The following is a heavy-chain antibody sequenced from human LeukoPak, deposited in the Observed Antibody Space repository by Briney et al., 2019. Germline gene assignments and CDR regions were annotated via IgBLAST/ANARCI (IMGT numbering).Heavy chain of an antibody. CDR1: GGSISSSGYY. J-gene: IGHJ4*02. Sequence: SETLSLTCTVSGGSISSSGYYWGWIRQPPGKGLEWIGSIYYSGSTYYNPSLKSRVTISVDTSKNQFSLKLSSVTAVDTAVYYCARGLGAVAALWGQGTLVTVSS. D-gene: IGHD6-19*01. CDR3: ARGLGAVAAL. CDR2: IYYSGST. V-gene: IGHV4-39*01.